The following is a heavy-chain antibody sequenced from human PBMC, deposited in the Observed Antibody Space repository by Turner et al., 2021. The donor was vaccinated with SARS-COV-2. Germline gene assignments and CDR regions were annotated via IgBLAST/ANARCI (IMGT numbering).Heavy chain of an antibody. V-gene: IGHV3-21*01. CDR1: GFTFSRYS. Sequence: EVQLVESGGGLVKPGGSLRLSCAASGFTFSRYSMHWVRQAPGKGLEWVSSISSRSSYIDYADSVKGRVTISRENAKNSLYLQMNSLRAEDTAVYYCARDHRPVVVPAAKRAGSYYYGMDVWGQGTTVTVSS. CDR2: ISSRSSYI. D-gene: IGHD2-2*01. CDR3: ARDHRPVVVPAAKRAGSYYYGMDV. J-gene: IGHJ6*02.